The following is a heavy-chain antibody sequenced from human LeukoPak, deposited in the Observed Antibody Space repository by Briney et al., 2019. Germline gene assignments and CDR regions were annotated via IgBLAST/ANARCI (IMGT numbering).Heavy chain of an antibody. J-gene: IGHJ6*02. CDR1: GFTFSSYW. V-gene: IGHV3-74*01. D-gene: IGHD5-12*01. Sequence: GGSLRLSCAASGFTFSSYWMHWVRQAPGKGLVWVSRINSDGSSTSYADSVKGRFTIPRDNAKNTLYLQMNSLRAEDTAVYYCASIVATPYGMDVWGQGTTVTVSS. CDR3: ASIVATPYGMDV. CDR2: INSDGSST.